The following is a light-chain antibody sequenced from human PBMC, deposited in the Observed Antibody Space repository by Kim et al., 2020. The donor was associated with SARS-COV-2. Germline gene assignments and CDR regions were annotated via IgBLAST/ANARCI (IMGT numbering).Light chain of an antibody. V-gene: IGLV1-44*01. CDR3: ASWEDSPNSYV. CDR2: RDD. Sequence: GQTVTISCSGSSSNIGRNFVNWYQHLPGAAPKLLMFRDDERPSGVPDRFSGSKSGTSASLAISGLQSEDEADYYCASWEDSPNSYVFGTGTKVTVL. J-gene: IGLJ1*01. CDR1: SSNIGRNF.